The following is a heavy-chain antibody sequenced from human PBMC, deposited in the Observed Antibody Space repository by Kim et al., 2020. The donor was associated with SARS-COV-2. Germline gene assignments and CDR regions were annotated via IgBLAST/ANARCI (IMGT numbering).Heavy chain of an antibody. D-gene: IGHD6-19*01. V-gene: IGHV5-51*01. Sequence: GESLKISCKGSGYSFTSYWIGWVRQMPGKGLEWMGIIYPGDSDTRYSPSFQGQVTISADKSISTAYLQWSSLKASDTAMYYCARGGLAVAGTPIYYYYMDIGGKGPTVTVSS. CDR2: IYPGDSDT. CDR3: ARGGLAVAGTPIYYYYMDI. CDR1: GYSFTSYW. J-gene: IGHJ6*03.